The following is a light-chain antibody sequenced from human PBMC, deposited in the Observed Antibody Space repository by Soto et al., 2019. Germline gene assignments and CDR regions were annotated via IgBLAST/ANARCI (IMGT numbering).Light chain of an antibody. Sequence: DLPMTQSPSSLSASVGDRVTITCRASQGISNYLAWYQQKPGKVPKLLIYAASTLQSGVPSRFSGSGSGTDFTLTISSLQPEAGATYYCQKYNSAAITFGQGTRLEIK. CDR1: QGISNY. CDR2: AAS. CDR3: QKYNSAAIT. V-gene: IGKV1-27*01. J-gene: IGKJ5*01.